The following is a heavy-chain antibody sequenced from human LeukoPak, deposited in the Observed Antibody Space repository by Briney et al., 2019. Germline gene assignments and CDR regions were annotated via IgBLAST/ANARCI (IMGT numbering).Heavy chain of an antibody. CDR3: ARYYGSGSFDQ. Sequence: SETLSLTCTVSGYSISSGYYWGWIRPPPGKGPEWIGNMYHSGTAHYNPSLKSRVTISIDTSKNQFSLRLSSVTAADTAVYYCARYYGSGSFDQWGQGTLVTVSS. CDR2: MYHSGTA. D-gene: IGHD3-10*01. J-gene: IGHJ4*02. CDR1: GYSISSGYY. V-gene: IGHV4-38-2*02.